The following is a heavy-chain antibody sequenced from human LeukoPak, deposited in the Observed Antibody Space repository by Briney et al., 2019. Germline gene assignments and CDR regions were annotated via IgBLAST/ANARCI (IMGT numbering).Heavy chain of an antibody. D-gene: IGHD3-22*01. V-gene: IGHV3-23*01. CDR2: ISGSGGST. CDR1: GFTFSSYA. Sequence: GGSLRLSCAASGFTFSSYAMSWVRQAPGKGLEWVSAISGSGGSTYYADSVKGRFTISRDNSKNTLYLQMNSLRAEDTAVYYCVRRVVGYYFDYWGQGTLVTVSS. J-gene: IGHJ4*02. CDR3: VRRVVGYYFDY.